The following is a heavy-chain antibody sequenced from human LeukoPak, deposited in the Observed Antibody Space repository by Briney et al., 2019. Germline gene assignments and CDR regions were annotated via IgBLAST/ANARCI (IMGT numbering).Heavy chain of an antibody. CDR3: ARDRGPDYGDYVDYYYYYMDV. CDR1: GGSISSSNW. V-gene: IGHV4-4*02. J-gene: IGHJ6*03. D-gene: IGHD4-17*01. CDR2: IYHSGST. Sequence: SETLSLTCAVSGGSISSSNWWSWVRPPPGKGLEWIGEIYHSGSTHYNPSLKSRVTISVDKSKNQFSLKLSSVTAADTAVYYCARDRGPDYGDYVDYYYYYMDVWGKGTTVTVSS.